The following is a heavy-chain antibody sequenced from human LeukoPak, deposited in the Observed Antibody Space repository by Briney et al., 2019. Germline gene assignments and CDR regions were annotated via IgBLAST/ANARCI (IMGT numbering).Heavy chain of an antibody. CDR2: IRQDGSDN. CDR1: GFTLSQYW. V-gene: IGHV3-7*03. CDR3: ARCWCRHCYGMGV. Sequence: HPWGSLRLSCVASGFTLSQYWMSWVRQAPGEGLEWVANIRQDGSDNNYVDSMKGGFTIARDNAKNSLYLQMNSLRAEDTAIYYCARCWCRHCYGMGVWGKGTTVSVSS. J-gene: IGHJ6*04. D-gene: IGHD2-8*01.